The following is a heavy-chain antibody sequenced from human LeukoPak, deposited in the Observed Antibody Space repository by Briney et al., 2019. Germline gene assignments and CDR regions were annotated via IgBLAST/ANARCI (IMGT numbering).Heavy chain of an antibody. CDR3: ARPGITGTMGYGAFDI. Sequence: GGSLRLSCAASGFTFSSYSINWVRQAPGKGLEWVSSIDSSSSYIYYADSVKGRFTISRDNAKNSLFLQMNSLRVEDMAVYYCARPGITGTMGYGAFDIWGQGTRVTVSS. CDR2: IDSSSSYI. CDR1: GFTFSSYS. J-gene: IGHJ3*02. V-gene: IGHV3-21*01. D-gene: IGHD1-7*01.